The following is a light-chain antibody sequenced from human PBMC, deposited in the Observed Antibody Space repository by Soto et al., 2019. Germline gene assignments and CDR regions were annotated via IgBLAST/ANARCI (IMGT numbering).Light chain of an antibody. V-gene: IGKV3-20*01. J-gene: IGKJ1*01. Sequence: EIVLTQSPGTLSLSPGERATLSCRASQSVSSNYLAWYQQKPGQAPRLLIYGASSRATGIPDRFSGSGSGTDFTLTISRLEPEDFAVYYCQPYDSSPWTFGQGTKVEIK. CDR1: QSVSSNY. CDR3: QPYDSSPWT. CDR2: GAS.